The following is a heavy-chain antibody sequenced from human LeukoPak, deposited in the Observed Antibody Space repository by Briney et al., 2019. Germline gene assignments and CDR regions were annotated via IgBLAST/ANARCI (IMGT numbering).Heavy chain of an antibody. D-gene: IGHD1-26*01. CDR3: AKVPWVGTIT. Sequence: PGGSLRLSCAGSGFTLSDYAMNWVRQAPGEGLEWLSAISGSDGHTFYADSVKGRFTLSRDNSKNTLYLQVNNLRADDTAIYYCAKVPWVGTITWGQGTLVIVSS. CDR2: ISGSDGHT. CDR1: GFTLSDYA. J-gene: IGHJ4*02. V-gene: IGHV3-23*01.